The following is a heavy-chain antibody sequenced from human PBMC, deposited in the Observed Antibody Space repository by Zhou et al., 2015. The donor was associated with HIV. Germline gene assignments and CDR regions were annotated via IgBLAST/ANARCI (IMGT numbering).Heavy chain of an antibody. CDR1: GYTFTTYG. CDR3: ARLEGGYNYGTFGYDGMDV. J-gene: IGHJ6*02. V-gene: IGHV1-18*01. CDR2: ISTYNANT. Sequence: VQLVQSGTEVKKPGASVKVSCKASGYTFTTYGISWVRQAPGQGLQWMGWISTYNANTNYAENLQGRVTMTTDTSTSTAYMELGSLRSDDTAVYYCARLEGGYNYGTFGYDGMDVWGQGTTVTVS. D-gene: IGHD5-18*01.